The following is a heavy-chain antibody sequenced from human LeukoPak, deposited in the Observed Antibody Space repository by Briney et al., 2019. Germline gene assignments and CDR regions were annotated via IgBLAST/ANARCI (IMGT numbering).Heavy chain of an antibody. J-gene: IGHJ1*01. Sequence: SETLSLTCAVSGGSISSSGYSWSWIRQPPGKGLEWIGYIYHSGSTYYNPSLKSRVTISVDRSKNQFSLKLSSVTAADTAVYYCARGDYYDSSGYCYFPYFQHWGQGTLVTVSS. CDR1: GGSISSSGYS. CDR2: IYHSGST. V-gene: IGHV4-30-2*01. CDR3: ARGDYYDSSGYCYFPYFQH. D-gene: IGHD3-22*01.